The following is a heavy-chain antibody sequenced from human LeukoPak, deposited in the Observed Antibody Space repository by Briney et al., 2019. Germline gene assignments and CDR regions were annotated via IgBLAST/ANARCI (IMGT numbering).Heavy chain of an antibody. CDR3: ARHEGLTTSDWFDP. D-gene: IGHD4-4*01. Sequence: SETLSLTCTVSGGSISSSSYYWGWIRLPPGKGLEWIGSISYSGRTYYNPSLKSRVTISVDTSKNQFSLKLSSVTAADTAVYYCARHEGLTTSDWFDPWGQGTLVTVSS. CDR1: GGSISSSSYY. J-gene: IGHJ5*02. V-gene: IGHV4-39*01. CDR2: ISYSGRT.